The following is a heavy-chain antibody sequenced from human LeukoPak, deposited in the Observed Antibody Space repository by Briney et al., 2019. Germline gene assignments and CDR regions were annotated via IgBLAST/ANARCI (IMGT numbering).Heavy chain of an antibody. CDR2: ISSSGSTI. V-gene: IGHV3-48*03. CDR1: GFTFSSYE. Sequence: PGGSLRLSCAASGFTFSSYEMNWVRQAPGKGLEWVSYISSSGSTIYYADSVKGRFTISRDNAKNSLYLQMNSLRAEDTAVYYSQGNTYYYDSSGYKAMYYFDYWGQGTLVTVSS. CDR3: QGNTYYYDSSGYKAMYYFDY. D-gene: IGHD3-22*01. J-gene: IGHJ4*02.